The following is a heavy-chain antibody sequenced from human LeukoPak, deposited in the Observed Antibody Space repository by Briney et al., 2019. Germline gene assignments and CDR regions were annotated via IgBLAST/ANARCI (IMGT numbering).Heavy chain of an antibody. CDR1: GYTFTGYY. CDR2: INPNSGGT. CDR3: ARAGVRFSVRRVSPAIDY. V-gene: IGHV1-2*02. Sequence: ASVKVSCKASGYTFTGYYMHWVRQAPGQGLEWMGWINPNSGGTNYAQKFQGRVTMTRDTSISTAYMELSRLRSDDTAVYYCARAGVRFSVRRVSPAIDYWGQGTLVTVSS. D-gene: IGHD3-3*01. J-gene: IGHJ4*02.